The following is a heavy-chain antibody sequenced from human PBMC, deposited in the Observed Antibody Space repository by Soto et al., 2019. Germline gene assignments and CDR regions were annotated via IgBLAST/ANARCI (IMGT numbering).Heavy chain of an antibody. V-gene: IGHV3-33*01. CDR1: GFTFNTYG. Sequence: QVQLVESGGGVVQPGRSLRLSCAASGFTFNTYGMHWVRQAPGKGLEWVALIWYDGTNKYYADSVKGPFTISRDNSKNTLVLQMNGLRGDDVAVYCCATSEYDGEDYWGEGTLVTVSS. CDR2: IWYDGTNK. J-gene: IGHJ4*02. D-gene: IGHD5-12*01. CDR3: ATSEYDGEDY.